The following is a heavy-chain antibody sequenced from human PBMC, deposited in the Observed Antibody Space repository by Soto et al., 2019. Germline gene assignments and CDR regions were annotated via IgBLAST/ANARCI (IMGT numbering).Heavy chain of an antibody. CDR2: IKNDGSTT. CDR3: VTGDVISPINTDY. Sequence: GSLRLSCAASGFSISNYWMHWARQAPGKGLMWVSRIKNDGSTTSHADSVKGRFTISRDNAKNTVYLQMNSLRAEDTAVYFCVTGDVISPINTDYWGQGALVTVSS. V-gene: IGHV3-74*01. CDR1: GFSISNYW. J-gene: IGHJ4*02. D-gene: IGHD2-21*02.